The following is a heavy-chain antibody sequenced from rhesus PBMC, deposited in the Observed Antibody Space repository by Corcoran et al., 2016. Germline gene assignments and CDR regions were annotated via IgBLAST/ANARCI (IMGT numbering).Heavy chain of an antibody. CDR2: ISYYGSKK. CDR1: GFTFSSNG. Sequence: EVQLVESGGGLVQPGGSLRLSCAASGFTFSSNGMHWVRQAPGKGREWVAVISYYGSKKYYADSVNDRFTIFSNNSKNMQYLQMNNLKLEDTAVYYCAEDQYGSWSGPLDYWGQGVLVTVSS. D-gene: IGHD6-13*01. CDR3: AEDQYGSWSGPLDY. J-gene: IGHJ4*01. V-gene: IGHV3-54*02.